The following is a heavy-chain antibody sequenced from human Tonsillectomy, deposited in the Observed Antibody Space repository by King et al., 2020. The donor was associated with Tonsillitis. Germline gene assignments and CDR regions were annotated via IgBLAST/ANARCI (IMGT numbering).Heavy chain of an antibody. CDR2: ISSSSSYM. J-gene: IGHJ4*02. CDR3: ATSIVVTDAYFDY. D-gene: IGHD5-12*01. CDR1: GFTFSTYS. V-gene: IGHV3-21*01. Sequence: VQLVESGGGLVKPGGSLRLSCAASGFTFSTYSMNWVRQAPGKGLEWVSSISSSSSYMYYADSVKGRFTISRDNAKNSLYLQMNSLRAEDTAVYYCATSIVVTDAYFDYWGQGTLVTVSS.